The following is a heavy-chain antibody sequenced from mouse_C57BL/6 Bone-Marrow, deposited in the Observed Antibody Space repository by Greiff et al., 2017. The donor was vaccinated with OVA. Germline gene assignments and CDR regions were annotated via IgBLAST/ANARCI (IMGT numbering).Heavy chain of an antibody. V-gene: IGHV1-81*01. CDR1: GYTFTSYG. CDR2: IYPRSGNT. J-gene: IGHJ2*01. CDR3: ARGKGITTRGDFDY. D-gene: IGHD1-1*01. Sequence: QVQLQQSGAELARPGASVKLSCKASGYTFTSYGISWVKQRTGQGLEWIGEIYPRSGNTYYNEKFKGKATLTADKSSSTAYMELRSLTSEDSAVYFCARGKGITTRGDFDYWGQGTTLTVSS.